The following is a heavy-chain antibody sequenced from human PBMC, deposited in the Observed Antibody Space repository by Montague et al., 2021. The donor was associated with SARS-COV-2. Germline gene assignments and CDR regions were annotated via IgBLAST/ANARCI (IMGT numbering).Heavy chain of an antibody. CDR1: GVSITSTNW. J-gene: IGHJ4*02. CDR2: ISYGGIA. D-gene: IGHD4-11*01. V-gene: IGHV4/OR15-8*02. CDR3: AGKVLTVPADY. Sequence: SETLSLTCAVYGVSITSTNWWRLVHQPPGKGLEWMEEISYGGIATYNPSLKSRATISMDRYGNLFSLKLSSVTAADTAIYYCAGKVLTVPADYWGQGTLVTVS.